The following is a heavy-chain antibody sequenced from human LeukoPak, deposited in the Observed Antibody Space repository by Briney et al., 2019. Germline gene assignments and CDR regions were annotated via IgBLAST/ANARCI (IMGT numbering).Heavy chain of an antibody. CDR1: GFTFSGYS. CDR2: IRSSGYPI. CDR3: VRDPDALDY. Sequence: PGGSLRLTCAASGFTFSGYSMNWVRQAPGEGLEWVSYIRSSGYPIHYADSVKGRFTISRDNAKSSVYLQMNSMRDEDTAVYYCVRDPDALDYWGQGTLVTVSS. V-gene: IGHV3-48*02. J-gene: IGHJ4*02.